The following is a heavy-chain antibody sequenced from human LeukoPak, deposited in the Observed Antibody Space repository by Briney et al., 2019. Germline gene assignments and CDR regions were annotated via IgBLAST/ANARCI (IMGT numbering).Heavy chain of an antibody. D-gene: IGHD2-8*01. CDR3: ARESLAGVKYYYGMDV. CDR1: GYTFVTYG. J-gene: IGHJ6*02. Sequence: VASVKVSCKASGYTFVTYGISWVRQAPGQGLEWMGRIIPILGIVNYAQKFQGRVTITADKSTSTAYMELSSLRSEDTAVYYCARESLAGVKYYYGMDVWGQGTTVTVSS. CDR2: IIPILGIV. V-gene: IGHV1-69*04.